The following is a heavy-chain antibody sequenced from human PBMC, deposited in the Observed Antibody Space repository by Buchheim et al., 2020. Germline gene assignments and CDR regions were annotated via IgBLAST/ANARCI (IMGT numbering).Heavy chain of an antibody. J-gene: IGHJ4*02. CDR1: GFTFSDHY. Sequence: EVQLVESGGGLVQPGGSLRLSCAASGFTFSDHYMDWVRQAPGKGLEWVGRISNNAYSYTIGYAVSVKGRFSISRDDSKNSLYLQMNSLKTEDTAVYYCARDGGYSGSRFDYWGQGTL. CDR3: ARDGGYSGSRFDY. CDR2: ISNNAYSYTI. D-gene: IGHD1-26*01. V-gene: IGHV3-72*01.